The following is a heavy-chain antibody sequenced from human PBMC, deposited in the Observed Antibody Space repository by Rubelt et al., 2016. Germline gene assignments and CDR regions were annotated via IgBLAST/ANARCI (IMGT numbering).Heavy chain of an antibody. CDR2: ISGSGGST. CDR3: ARGSPYYDFWSGYRQPDY. V-gene: IGHV3-23*01. J-gene: IGHJ4*02. Sequence: VQPGGSLRLSCAASGFTFSSYAMSWVRQAPGKGLEWVSAISGSGGSTYYADSVKGRFTISRDNSKNTLYLQMNSLRAEDTAVYYCARGSPYYDFWSGYRQPDYWGQGTLVTVSS. CDR1: GFTFSSYA. D-gene: IGHD3-3*01.